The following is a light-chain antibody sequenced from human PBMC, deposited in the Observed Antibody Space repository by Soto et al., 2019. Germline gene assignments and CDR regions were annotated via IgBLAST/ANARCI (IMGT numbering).Light chain of an antibody. CDR2: GAS. Sequence: EIVMTQSPATLSVSPGERATLSCRASQSVRNNLAWYQQKPGQAPSLLIYGASTRATGIPARFSGSGSGTEFTLTISSLQSEDFAVYYCQQYGSSPWTFGQGTKVEIK. V-gene: IGKV3-15*01. CDR1: QSVRNN. CDR3: QQYGSSPWT. J-gene: IGKJ1*01.